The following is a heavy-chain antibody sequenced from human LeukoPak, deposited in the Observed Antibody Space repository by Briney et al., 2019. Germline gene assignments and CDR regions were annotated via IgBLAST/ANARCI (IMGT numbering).Heavy chain of an antibody. Sequence: SVKVSCKASGGTFSSYTISWVRQAPGQGLEWMGRIIPILGIANYAQKFQGRVTITADKSTSTAYMKLSSLRSEDTAVYYCARDDIVVVPAAMVYWGQGTLVTVSS. D-gene: IGHD2-2*01. J-gene: IGHJ4*02. CDR2: IIPILGIA. CDR3: ARDDIVVVPAAMVY. V-gene: IGHV1-69*04. CDR1: GGTFSSYT.